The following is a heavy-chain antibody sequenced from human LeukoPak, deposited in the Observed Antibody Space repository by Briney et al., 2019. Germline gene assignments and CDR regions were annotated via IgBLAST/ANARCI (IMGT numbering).Heavy chain of an antibody. J-gene: IGHJ4*02. CDR2: INPNSGGT. D-gene: IGHD3-9*01. CDR3: APTSARDWSYYFDY. V-gene: IGHV1-2*02. Sequence: GASLKVSCKASGYTFTGYYMHWVRQAPGQGLEWMGWINPNSGGTNYAQNFKGRVTMTRDTSISTAYMELGRLRSDDTAVYYCAPTSARDWSYYFDYWGQGTLVTVSS. CDR1: GYTFTGYY.